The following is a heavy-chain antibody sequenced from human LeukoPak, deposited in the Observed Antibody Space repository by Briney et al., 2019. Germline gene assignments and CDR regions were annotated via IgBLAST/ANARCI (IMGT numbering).Heavy chain of an antibody. J-gene: IGHJ4*02. Sequence: PGGSLRLSCAASGFTVSSNYMGWVRQAPGKGLEWVGRIKSKTDGGTTDYAAPVKGRFTISRDDSKNTLYLQMNSLRTEDTAVYYCTTDGVLLWFGESMGIDYWGQGTLVTVSS. CDR1: GFTVSSNY. CDR2: IKSKTDGGTT. V-gene: IGHV3-15*01. D-gene: IGHD3-10*01. CDR3: TTDGVLLWFGESMGIDY.